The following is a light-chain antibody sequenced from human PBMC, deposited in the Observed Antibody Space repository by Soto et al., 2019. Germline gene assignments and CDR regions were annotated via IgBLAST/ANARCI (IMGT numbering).Light chain of an antibody. Sequence: DIQMTQSPSSLSASVRDRVTITCRASQTISTHLNWYQQKPGKAPKLLIYAASTLQSGVPSRFSGSGSGTDFTLTINSLQPEDFATYDCQHSLTIPYTFGQGTKLEIK. V-gene: IGKV1-39*01. CDR3: QHSLTIPYT. CDR2: AAS. J-gene: IGKJ2*01. CDR1: QTISTH.